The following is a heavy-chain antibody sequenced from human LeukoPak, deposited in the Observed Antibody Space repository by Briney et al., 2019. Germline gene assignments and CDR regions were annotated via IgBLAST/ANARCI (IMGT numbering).Heavy chain of an antibody. Sequence: SETLSLTCTVSGGSISSSSYCWGWIRQPPGKGLEWIGSIYYSGSTYYNPSLKSRVTISVDTSKNQFSLKLSSVTAADTAMYYCARLKSSSGYFFDYWGQGTLVTVSS. CDR3: ARLKSSSGYFFDY. CDR1: GGSISSSSYC. V-gene: IGHV4-39*01. CDR2: IYYSGST. J-gene: IGHJ4*02. D-gene: IGHD3-22*01.